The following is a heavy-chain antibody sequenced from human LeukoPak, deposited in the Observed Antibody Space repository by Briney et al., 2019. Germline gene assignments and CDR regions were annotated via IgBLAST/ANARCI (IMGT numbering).Heavy chain of an antibody. D-gene: IGHD3/OR15-3a*01. V-gene: IGHV1-24*01. CDR3: ATISAGVIFWFDR. CDR1: RYTPTELS. CDR2: FDTEDGET. J-gene: IGHJ5*02. Sequence: ASVKLSCKLSRYTPTELSMHCVPHAPGKGLEWMRGFDTEDGETIYAQKFQGRVTMTEDTSTDTAYMELSSLRSEDTAVYYCATISAGVIFWFDRWGQGRLVSVS.